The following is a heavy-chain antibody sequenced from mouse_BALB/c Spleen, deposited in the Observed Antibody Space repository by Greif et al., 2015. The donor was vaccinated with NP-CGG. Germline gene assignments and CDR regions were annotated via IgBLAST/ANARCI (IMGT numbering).Heavy chain of an antibody. CDR3: ARGGLTGTFAMDY. CDR2: IDPANGNT. D-gene: IGHD4-1*01. J-gene: IGHJ4*01. V-gene: IGHV14-3*02. Sequence: EVQLQQSGAELVKRGASVKLSCTAWGFNIKDTYMHWVKQRPEQGLEWIGRIDPANGNTKYDPKFQGKATITADTSSNTAYLQLSSLTSEDTAVYYCARGGLTGTFAMDYWGQGTSVTVSS. CDR1: GFNIKDTY.